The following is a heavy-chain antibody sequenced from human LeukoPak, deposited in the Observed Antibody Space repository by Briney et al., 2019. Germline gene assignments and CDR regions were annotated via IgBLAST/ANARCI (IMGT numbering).Heavy chain of an antibody. CDR2: ISGSGGST. CDR3: AKDRHELRGGYYYDSSGYNH. D-gene: IGHD3-22*01. CDR1: GFTFSSYA. Sequence: GGSLRLSCAASGFTFSSYAMSWVRQAPGKGLEWVSAISGSGGSTYYADSVKGRFTISRDNSKNTLYLQMNSLRAEDTAVYYCAKDRHELRGGYYYDSSGYNHWGQGTLVTVSS. J-gene: IGHJ4*02. V-gene: IGHV3-23*01.